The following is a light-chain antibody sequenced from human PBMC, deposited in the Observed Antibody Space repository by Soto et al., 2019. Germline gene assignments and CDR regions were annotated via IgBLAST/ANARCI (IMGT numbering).Light chain of an antibody. Sequence: DIQMTQFPSSLSASVGDRVTITCRASQGIRNDLGWYLQKPGKAPKRLIYAASSLQSGAPSRFSGSGSGTEFTLAISSLQPEDSATFYCLQHSTYPLTFGQGTKVEIK. CDR1: QGIRND. J-gene: IGKJ1*01. CDR2: AAS. V-gene: IGKV1-17*01. CDR3: LQHSTYPLT.